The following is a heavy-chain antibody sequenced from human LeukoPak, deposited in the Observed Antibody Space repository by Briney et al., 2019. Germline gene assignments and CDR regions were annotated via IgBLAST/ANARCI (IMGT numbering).Heavy chain of an antibody. CDR2: IYYSGST. CDR1: GGSISSGGYY. J-gene: IGHJ4*02. D-gene: IGHD3-22*01. V-gene: IGHV4-31*03. CDR3: ARFTLVVDDDYFDY. Sequence: SETLSLTCTVSGGSISSGGYYWSWIRQHPGKGLEWIGYIYYSGSTYYNPSLKSRVTISVDTSKNQFSLKLSSVTAADTAVYYCARFTLVVDDDYFDYWGQGTLVTVSS.